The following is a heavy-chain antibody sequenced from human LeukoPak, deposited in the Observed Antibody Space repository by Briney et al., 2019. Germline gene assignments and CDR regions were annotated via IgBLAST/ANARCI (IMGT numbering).Heavy chain of an antibody. D-gene: IGHD3-9*01. CDR1: GFTFKNAW. J-gene: IGHJ4*02. CDR2: IKSKAHGGTT. V-gene: IGHV3-15*01. CDR3: TMYYDILTGYYYFDY. Sequence: GGSLRLSCAASGFTFKNAWMSWVRQAPGKGLEWVGRIKSKAHGGTTDYAAPVKGRFTISRDDSKNTLYLQMNSLKTEDTAVYYCTMYYDILTGYYYFDYWGQGTLVTVSS.